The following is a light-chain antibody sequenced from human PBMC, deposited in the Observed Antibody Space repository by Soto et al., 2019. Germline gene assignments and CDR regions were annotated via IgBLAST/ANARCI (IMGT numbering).Light chain of an antibody. J-gene: IGKJ3*01. CDR1: QDISNY. V-gene: IGKV1-16*02. CDR2: AAS. CDR3: QQYSAYPFT. Sequence: DIQMTQSPSSLSAFVGDRVTITCRASQDISNYVAWFQQKPGRPPKSLIYAASSLQSGVPSKFSGSGSGTDFTLTISSLQPEDFATYFGQQYSAYPFTFGPGTKVDIK.